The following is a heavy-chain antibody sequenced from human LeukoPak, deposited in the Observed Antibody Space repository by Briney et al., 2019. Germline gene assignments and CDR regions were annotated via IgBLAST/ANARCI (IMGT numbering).Heavy chain of an antibody. J-gene: IGHJ4*02. D-gene: IGHD5-24*01. V-gene: IGHV3-30*02. CDR3: AKEGGDGSPFDY. CDR1: GIIFSNYG. Sequence: GGSLRLSCAASGIIFSNYGMHWVRHSPDKGLEWVTFIRFDGSTQYYADSVKGRFTISRDNSKDTLYLQMSSLRLEDTGVYYCAKEGGDGSPFDYWGQGILVTVSS. CDR2: IRFDGSTQ.